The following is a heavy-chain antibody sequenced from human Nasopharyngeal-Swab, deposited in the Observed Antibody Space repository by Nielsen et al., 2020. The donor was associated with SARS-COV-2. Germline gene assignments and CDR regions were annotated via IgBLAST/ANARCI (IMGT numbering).Heavy chain of an antibody. CDR3: ARDYRLRYFDWSYYYYGMDV. D-gene: IGHD3-9*01. V-gene: IGHV3-53*01. CDR2: IYSGGST. J-gene: IGHJ6*02. Sequence: WIRQPPGKGLEWVSVIYSGGSTYYADSVKGRFTISRDNSKNTLYLQMNSLRAEDTAVYYCARDYRLRYFDWSYYYYGMDVWGQGTTVPSP.